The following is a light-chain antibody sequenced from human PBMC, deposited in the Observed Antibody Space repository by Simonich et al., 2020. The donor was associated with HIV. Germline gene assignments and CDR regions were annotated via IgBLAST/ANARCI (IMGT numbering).Light chain of an antibody. CDR2: KDS. J-gene: IGLJ2*01. CDR1: ALPKQS. V-gene: IGLV3-25*03. Sequence: SYELTQPPSVSVSPGQTARITCSGDALPKQSAYWKQQKPGQAPVLVRYKDSERPSGIPERFSGSSSGTTVTLTISGVQAEDEADYYCQSADSSGTVVFGGGTKLTVL. CDR3: QSADSSGTVV.